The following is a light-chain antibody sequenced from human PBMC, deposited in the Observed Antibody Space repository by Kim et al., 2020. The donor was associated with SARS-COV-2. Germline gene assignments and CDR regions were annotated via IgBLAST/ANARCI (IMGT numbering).Light chain of an antibody. J-gene: IGLJ2*01. Sequence: GQSITISCTGSSNDIGGFDYVSWYQQHPGKAPKVVIYDVTKRPSGVSDRFSGSKSGNTASLTISGLQLEDEADYYCSSSTSTSTLVFGGGTQLTVL. CDR1: SNDIGGFDY. V-gene: IGLV2-14*03. CDR2: DVT. CDR3: SSSTSTSTLV.